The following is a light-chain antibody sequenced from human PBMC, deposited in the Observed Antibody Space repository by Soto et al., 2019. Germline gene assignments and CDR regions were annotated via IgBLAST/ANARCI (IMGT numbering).Light chain of an antibody. CDR2: DAS. Sequence: EIVMTQSPATLSVSPGARATLSCRASESVSSKLVWYQQKPGQAPRLLIHDASTRATGIPARFSGSGSGTEFILTISSVESEDFAIYYCQQHFNGPITFGQGTRLEIK. V-gene: IGKV3-15*01. CDR3: QQHFNGPIT. CDR1: ESVSSK. J-gene: IGKJ5*01.